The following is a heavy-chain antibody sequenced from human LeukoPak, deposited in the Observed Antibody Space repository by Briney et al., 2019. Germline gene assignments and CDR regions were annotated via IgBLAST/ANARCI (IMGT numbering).Heavy chain of an antibody. V-gene: IGHV3-9*02. CDR2: ISWNSGSI. Sequence: PGRSLRLSCAASGFTSDDYAMHWVRQAPGKGLEWVSGISWNSGSIGYADSVKGRFTISRDNAKNSLYLQMNSLRAEDTALYYCAKDGYSGSYFDYWGQGTLVTVSS. D-gene: IGHD1-26*01. CDR1: GFTSDDYA. CDR3: AKDGYSGSYFDY. J-gene: IGHJ4*02.